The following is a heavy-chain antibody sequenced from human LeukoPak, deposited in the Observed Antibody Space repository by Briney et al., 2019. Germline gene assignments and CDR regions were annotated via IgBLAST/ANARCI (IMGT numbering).Heavy chain of an antibody. CDR2: IYPADSTT. CDR1: GYDFSTYW. J-gene: IGHJ5*02. Sequence: GESLQISCKGFGYDFSTYWIGWVRPVPGEGLEGMGIIYPADSTTHYSRSFQGQVTISVDKSISTAYLQWSSLKASDTAMYYCACRKYYSTWSDPWGQGTLVTV. CDR3: ACRKYYSTWSDP. D-gene: IGHD3-10*01. V-gene: IGHV5-51*01.